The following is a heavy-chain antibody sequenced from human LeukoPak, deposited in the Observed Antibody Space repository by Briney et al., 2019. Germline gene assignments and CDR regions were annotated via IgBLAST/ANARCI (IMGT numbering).Heavy chain of an antibody. CDR3: ARDMAEKYYYGSGRDYGMDV. V-gene: IGHV3-21*01. J-gene: IGHJ6*02. CDR2: ISSSSSYI. D-gene: IGHD3-10*01. CDR1: GFTFSSYS. Sequence: GGSLRLSCAASGFTFSSYSMNWVRQAPGKGLEWVSSISSSSSYIYYADSVKGRFTISRDNAKNSLYLQMNSLRAEDTAVYYCARDMAEKYYYGSGRDYGMDVWGQGTTVTVSS.